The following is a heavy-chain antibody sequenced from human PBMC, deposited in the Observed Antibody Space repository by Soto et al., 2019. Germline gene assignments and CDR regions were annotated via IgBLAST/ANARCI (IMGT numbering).Heavy chain of an antibody. CDR3: GRPSTQWLDGDY. CDR2: INPSGGST. Sequence: GASVKVSCKASGYTFTSYYMHWVRQAPGQGLEWMGIINPSGGSTSYAQKFQGRVTMTRDTSTSTVYMELSSLRSEDTAVYYCGRPSTQWLDGDYGGQEPLATFPS. CDR1: GYTFTSYY. J-gene: IGHJ4*02. D-gene: IGHD6-19*01. V-gene: IGHV1-46*01.